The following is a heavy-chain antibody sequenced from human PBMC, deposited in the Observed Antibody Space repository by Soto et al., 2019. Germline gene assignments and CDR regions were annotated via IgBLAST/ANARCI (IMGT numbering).Heavy chain of an antibody. D-gene: IGHD2-15*01. J-gene: IGHJ6*02. CDR1: GFTFSNYG. CDR2: IWYDGTNK. CDR3: ARDYSRYYGMDV. Sequence: QVQLVESGGGVVQPGGSLRLSCAASGFTFSNYGMHWVRQAPGKGLESVAVIWYDGTNKYYADSVKGRFTISRDNSKNARYLQVNSLRAEDTAVYYCARDYSRYYGMDVWGQGTTVTVSS. V-gene: IGHV3-33*01.